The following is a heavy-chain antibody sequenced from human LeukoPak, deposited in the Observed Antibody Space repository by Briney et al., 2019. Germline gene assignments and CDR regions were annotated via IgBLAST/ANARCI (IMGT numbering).Heavy chain of an antibody. CDR1: GYTFTSYG. CDR3: ARDYDYVWGSPSLGY. J-gene: IGHJ4*02. CDR2: INPSGGST. V-gene: IGHV1-46*01. D-gene: IGHD3-16*01. Sequence: ASVKVSCKASGYTFTSYGISWVRQAPGQGLEWMGIINPSGGSTSYAQKFQGRVTMTRDTSTSTVYMELSSLRSEDTAVYYCARDYDYVWGSPSLGYWGQGTLVTVSS.